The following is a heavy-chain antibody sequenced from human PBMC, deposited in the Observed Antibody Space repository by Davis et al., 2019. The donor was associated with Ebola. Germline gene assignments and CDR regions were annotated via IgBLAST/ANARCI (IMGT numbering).Heavy chain of an antibody. D-gene: IGHD3-10*01. V-gene: IGHV4-34*01. CDR1: GGSFSGYY. Sequence: MPSETLSLTCAVYGGSFSGYYWSWIRQPPGKGLEWIGYIYYSGSTYYNPSLKSRVTISVDTSKNQFSLKLSSVTAADTAVYYCARASLWFGEPLTYYFDYWGQGTLVTVSS. CDR2: IYYSGST. J-gene: IGHJ4*02. CDR3: ARASLWFGEPLTYYFDY.